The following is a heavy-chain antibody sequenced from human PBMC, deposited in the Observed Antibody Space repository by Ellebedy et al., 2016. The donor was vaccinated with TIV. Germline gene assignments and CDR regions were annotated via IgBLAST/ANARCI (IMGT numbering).Heavy chain of an antibody. D-gene: IGHD4-23*01. V-gene: IGHV4-59*01. Sequence: MPSETLSLTCNVSGGSISTFYWSWTRQPPEKGLEFIGYIYYIGITNYNPSLESRVAISIDTSENQFSLRLSSVTAADTAVYYCAAYYGGRFDYWGQGTLVTVSS. J-gene: IGHJ4*02. CDR2: IYYIGIT. CDR3: AAYYGGRFDY. CDR1: GGSISTFY.